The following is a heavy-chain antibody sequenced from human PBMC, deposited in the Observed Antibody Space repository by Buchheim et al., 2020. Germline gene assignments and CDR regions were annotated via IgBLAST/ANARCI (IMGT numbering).Heavy chain of an antibody. D-gene: IGHD5-24*01. Sequence: EVQLVESGGGLVQPGGSLRLSCVASGFTFSSYAMTWVRQAPGKGLEWVSVIRGSDGGTYYAGSVKGRFTISSDNSNNTLYLQMNSLRAEDTAVYYCAKGYRDGYNPFDYWGRGTL. CDR1: GFTFSSYA. CDR3: AKGYRDGYNPFDY. J-gene: IGHJ4*02. CDR2: IRGSDGGT. V-gene: IGHV3-23*04.